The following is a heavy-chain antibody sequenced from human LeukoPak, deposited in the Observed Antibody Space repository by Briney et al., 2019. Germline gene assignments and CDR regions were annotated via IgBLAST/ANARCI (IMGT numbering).Heavy chain of an antibody. V-gene: IGHV3-23*01. CDR1: GFTFSIFS. J-gene: IGHJ4*02. CDR3: ARARAPFDN. CDR2: ISDSGGTT. Sequence: GGSLRLSCAASGFTFSIFSMNWVRQAPGKGLEWVSIISDSGGTTYYADSVTGRFTISRDNSKNTLYLQMSSLRAEDTAVHYCARARAPFDNWGQGTLVTVSS.